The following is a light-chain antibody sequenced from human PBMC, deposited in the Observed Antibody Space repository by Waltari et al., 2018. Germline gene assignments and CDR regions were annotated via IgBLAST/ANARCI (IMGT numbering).Light chain of an antibody. V-gene: IGKV3-11*01. Sequence: EIVLKQSPATLSLSPGDRATLSCRASQSISSYLAWFQQKTGQAPMRLIYDASTRATCIPARFSGSGSVTDFTLTISSLEPEDFAIYYCQQRSKSFTFGPGTKVDIK. CDR2: DAS. CDR1: QSISSY. J-gene: IGKJ3*01. CDR3: QQRSKSFT.